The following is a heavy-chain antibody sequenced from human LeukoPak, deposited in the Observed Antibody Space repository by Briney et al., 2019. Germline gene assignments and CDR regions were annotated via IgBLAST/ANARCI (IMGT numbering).Heavy chain of an antibody. CDR3: ARSGEYSSSWYFDY. CDR1: GFTFSRNA. D-gene: IGHD6-13*01. J-gene: IGHJ4*02. CDR2: ISGSDIST. Sequence: GGSLRLSCAASGFTFSRNAMSWVRQAPGKGLEWVSGISGSDISTYYADSVKGRFTISRDNSKNSLYLQMNSLRAEDTAVYYCARSGEYSSSWYFDYWGQGTLVTVSS. V-gene: IGHV3-23*01.